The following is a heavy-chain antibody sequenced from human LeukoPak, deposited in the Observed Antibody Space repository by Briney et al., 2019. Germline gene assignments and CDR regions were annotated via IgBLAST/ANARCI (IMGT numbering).Heavy chain of an antibody. CDR3: AKESSWGTVVTPGGPRA. D-gene: IGHD4-23*01. V-gene: IGHV3-23*01. CDR2: ISGSGGST. Sequence: PGGSLRLSWAASGFTFSSYAMSWVRQARGKGLEWVSAISGSGGSTYYADSVKGRFTISRDNSKNTLYLQMNSLRVEDTAVYYCAKESSWGTVVTPGGPRAWGQGILVTVSS. CDR1: GFTFSSYA. J-gene: IGHJ5*02.